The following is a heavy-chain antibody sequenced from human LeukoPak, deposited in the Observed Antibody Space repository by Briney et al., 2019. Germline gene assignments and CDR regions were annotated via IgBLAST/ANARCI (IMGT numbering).Heavy chain of an antibody. V-gene: IGHV3-23*01. Sequence: PGGSLRLSCAASGLTFSIYAMNWVRQAPGKGLEWVSAISSTGGHTYYADSVKGRFTISRDNSKNTLYLQMNSLRAEDTAVYYCARDKRWLQFERTYYGMDVWGQGTTVTVSS. CDR3: ARDKRWLQFERTYYGMDV. D-gene: IGHD5-24*01. CDR2: ISSTGGHT. CDR1: GLTFSIYA. J-gene: IGHJ6*02.